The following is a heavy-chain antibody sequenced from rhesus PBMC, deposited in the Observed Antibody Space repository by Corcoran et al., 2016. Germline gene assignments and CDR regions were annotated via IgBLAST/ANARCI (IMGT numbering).Heavy chain of an antibody. D-gene: IGHD2-21*01. J-gene: IGHJ4*01. Sequence: EVQLVETGGGLVQPGGSLKLSCAASGFTFSSYGMSWVRQAPGKGLEWVSAIKRGGGSPYYAESVKGRFTISRDNSKNTLSLQMNSLRAEDTAVYYCAKVLVVVAIGWDYWGQGVLVTVSS. CDR1: GFTFSSYG. CDR3: AKVLVVVAIGWDY. V-gene: IGHV3S5*01. CDR2: IKRGGGSP.